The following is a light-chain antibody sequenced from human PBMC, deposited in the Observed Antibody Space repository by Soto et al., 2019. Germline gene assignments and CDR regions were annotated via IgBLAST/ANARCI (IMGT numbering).Light chain of an antibody. J-gene: IGLJ1*01. CDR1: NSDLGTYNL. CDR3: CSYVGSNIFYV. Sequence: QSALTQPASVSWSPGQSITISCTGTNSDLGTYNLVSWYQQHPGKAPKTIIYEVTKRPSGVSKRFSGSKSGNTASLTISGLQAEDEADYYCCSYVGSNIFYVFGTGTKVTVL. V-gene: IGLV2-23*02. CDR2: EVT.